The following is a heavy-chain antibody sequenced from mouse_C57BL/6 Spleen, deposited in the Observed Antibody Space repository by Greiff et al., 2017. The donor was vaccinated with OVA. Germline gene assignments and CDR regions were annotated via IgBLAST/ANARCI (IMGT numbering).Heavy chain of an antibody. J-gene: IGHJ2*01. CDR1: GFTFSSYA. D-gene: IGHD1-1*01. CDR3: AREPNYDGSTYLDY. CDR2: ISDGGSYI. Sequence: EVKLVESGGGLVKPGGSLKLSCAASGFTFSSYAMYWVRQTPEKRLEWVATISDGGSYIYYPDNVKGRFTISRDNAKNNLYLQMNHLKSEDTAMYYCAREPNYDGSTYLDYWGQGTTLTVSS. V-gene: IGHV5-4*01.